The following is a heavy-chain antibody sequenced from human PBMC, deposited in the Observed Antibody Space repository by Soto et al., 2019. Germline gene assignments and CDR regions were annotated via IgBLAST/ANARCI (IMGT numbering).Heavy chain of an antibody. Sequence: GGSLRLSCAASGFTFSSYDMHWVRQATGKGLEWVSAIGTAGDTYYPGSVKGRFTISRENAKNSLYLQMNSLRAEDTAVYYCARLAFLRFFEDPLGMDVWGQGTTVTVSS. CDR2: IGTAGDT. CDR3: ARLAFLRFFEDPLGMDV. V-gene: IGHV3-13*01. J-gene: IGHJ6*02. CDR1: GFTFSSYD. D-gene: IGHD3-3*01.